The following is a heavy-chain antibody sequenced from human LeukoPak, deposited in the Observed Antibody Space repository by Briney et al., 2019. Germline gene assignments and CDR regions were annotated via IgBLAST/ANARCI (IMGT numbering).Heavy chain of an antibody. CDR1: GFTFSNSW. CDR2: IKTDGSTT. Sequence: PGGSLRLSCAASGFTFSNSWMHWVRQAPGKGLVWVSRIKTDGSTTSYADSVKGRFTISRDNAKNTLYLQMNSLRAEDTAVYYCVRNALTAAFDIWGQGTMVTVSS. J-gene: IGHJ3*02. CDR3: VRNALTAAFDI. D-gene: IGHD1-14*01. V-gene: IGHV3-74*01.